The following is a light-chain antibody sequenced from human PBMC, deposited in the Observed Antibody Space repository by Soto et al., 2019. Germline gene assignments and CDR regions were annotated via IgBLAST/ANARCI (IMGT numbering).Light chain of an antibody. CDR1: SSNIGAGYD. Sequence: QSALTQPPSVSGAPGQRVTISCTGSSSNIGAGYDVPWYQQLPGTAPKLLIYGNSNRPSGVPDRFSGSKSGTSASLAITGLQAEDEADYYCQSYASSLSGSVVFGGGTKLTVL. CDR3: QSYASSLSGSVV. V-gene: IGLV1-40*01. CDR2: GNS. J-gene: IGLJ2*01.